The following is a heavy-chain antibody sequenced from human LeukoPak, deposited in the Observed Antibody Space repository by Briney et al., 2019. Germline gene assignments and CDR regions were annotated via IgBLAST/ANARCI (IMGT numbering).Heavy chain of an antibody. Sequence: GGSLRLSCAASGFTFSSYWMSWVRQAPGKGLEWVSSISSSSSYIYYADSVEGRFTISRDNAKNSLYLQMNSLRAEDTAVYYCARVFYYYGSGSYAAPDAFDIWGQGTMVTVSS. J-gene: IGHJ3*02. V-gene: IGHV3-21*01. CDR2: ISSSSSYI. CDR1: GFTFSSYW. CDR3: ARVFYYYGSGSYAAPDAFDI. D-gene: IGHD3-10*01.